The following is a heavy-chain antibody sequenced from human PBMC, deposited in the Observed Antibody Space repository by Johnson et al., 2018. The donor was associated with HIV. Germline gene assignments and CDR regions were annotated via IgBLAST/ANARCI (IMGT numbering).Heavy chain of an antibody. J-gene: IGHJ3*01. V-gene: IGHV3-30*03. CDR2: ISYDGSNK. CDR3: ARAPEVRGVDAFDV. Sequence: QMQLVESGGGLIQPGGSLRLSCAASGFTFSGYDMHWVRQPTGKGLEWVALISYDGSNKYYADSVKGRFTISRDNSKNTLYLQMNSLEAEDTAVYYCARAPEVRGVDAFDVWGQGTVVTVSS. D-gene: IGHD3-10*01. CDR1: GFTFSGYD.